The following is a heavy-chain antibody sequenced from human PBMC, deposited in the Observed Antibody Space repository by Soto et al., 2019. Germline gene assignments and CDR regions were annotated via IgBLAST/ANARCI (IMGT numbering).Heavy chain of an antibody. Sequence: SETLSLTCTVSGGSISSYYWSWIRQPPGKGLEWIGYIYYSGSTYYNPSLKSRVTISVDTSKNQFSLKLSSVTAADTAVYYCARSNVRFLEWLPYFDYWGQGTLVTVSS. V-gene: IGHV4-59*12. CDR2: IYYSGST. CDR1: GGSISSYY. J-gene: IGHJ4*02. D-gene: IGHD3-3*01. CDR3: ARSNVRFLEWLPYFDY.